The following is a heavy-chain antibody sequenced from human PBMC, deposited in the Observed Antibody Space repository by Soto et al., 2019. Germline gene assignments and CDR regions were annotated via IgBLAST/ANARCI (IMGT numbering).Heavy chain of an antibody. CDR1: GFTFDDYA. CDR2: ISWNSGSL. V-gene: IGHV3-9*01. Sequence: GVSLRLSCAASGFTFDDYAMHWVRQAPGKGLEWVSGISWNSGSLGYADSVKGRFTISRDYAKNSLYLQMNSLRAEDTALYYCAKVHNYGSVNPYGMDCWGKETTVSISS. CDR3: AKVHNYGSVNPYGMDC. D-gene: IGHD3-10*01. J-gene: IGHJ6*04.